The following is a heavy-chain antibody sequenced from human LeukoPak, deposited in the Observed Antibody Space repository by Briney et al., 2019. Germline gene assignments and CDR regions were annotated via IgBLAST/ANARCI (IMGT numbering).Heavy chain of an antibody. CDR1: GFTFTSYA. CDR3: AKAVGARGLSPGY. Sequence: GGSLRLSCAASGFTFTSYAMSWVRQAPGKGLEWVSAISGSGGNTYYADSVKGRFTISRDNSKNTLYLQMNSLRAEDTAVYYCAKAVGARGLSPGYWGQGTLVTVSS. V-gene: IGHV3-23*01. J-gene: IGHJ4*02. D-gene: IGHD1-26*01. CDR2: ISGSGGNT.